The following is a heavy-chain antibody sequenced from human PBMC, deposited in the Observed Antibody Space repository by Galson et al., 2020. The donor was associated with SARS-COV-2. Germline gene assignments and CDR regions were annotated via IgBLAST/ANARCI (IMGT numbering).Heavy chain of an antibody. J-gene: IGHJ6*03. V-gene: IGHV4-30-2*01. D-gene: IGHD2-2*01. Sequence: SETLSLTCTVSGGSISSGDYSWIWIRQPPGKGLEWIGYIFQSGNTFYNPSLESRVTMSVDRSKNQFSLKLTSVTAADTAVYFCARSPPAYYYYYYCMDVWGMGTTVTVSS. CDR2: IFQSGNT. CDR1: GGSISSGDYS. CDR3: ARSPPAYYYYYYCMDV.